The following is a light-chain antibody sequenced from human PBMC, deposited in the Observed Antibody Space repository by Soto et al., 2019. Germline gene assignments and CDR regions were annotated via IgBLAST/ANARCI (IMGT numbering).Light chain of an antibody. V-gene: IGKV3-11*01. J-gene: IGKJ4*01. CDR1: QTISDY. CDR2: DAS. Sequence: EIVLTQSPATLSLSPGERATLSRRASQTISDYLAWYQQKPGQAPRILIYDASKRATGVPARFSGSGSGTDFTLTISSLEPEDFAVYYCQQRGNWPLTFGGGTKVEI. CDR3: QQRGNWPLT.